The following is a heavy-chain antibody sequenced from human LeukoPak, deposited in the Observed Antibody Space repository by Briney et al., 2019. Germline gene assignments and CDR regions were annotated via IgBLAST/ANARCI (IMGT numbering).Heavy chain of an antibody. CDR1: GYTFTSYD. J-gene: IGHJ6*02. CDR3: ARGPIIAVAGHPHLMDV. V-gene: IGHV1-8*01. Sequence: ASVKVSCKASGYTFTSYDINWVRQATGQGLEWMGWMNPNSGNTGYAQKFQGRVTMTRNTSISTAYMELSSLRSEDTAVYYCARGPIIAVAGHPHLMDVWGQGTTVTVSS. CDR2: MNPNSGNT. D-gene: IGHD6-19*01.